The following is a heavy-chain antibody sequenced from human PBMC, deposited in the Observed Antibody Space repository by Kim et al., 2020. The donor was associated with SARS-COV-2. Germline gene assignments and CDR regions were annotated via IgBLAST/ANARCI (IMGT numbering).Heavy chain of an antibody. V-gene: IGHV4-34*01. CDR3: ARGGPVGATKGYFQH. CDR1: GGSFSGYY. CDR2: INHSGST. J-gene: IGHJ1*01. Sequence: SETLSLTCAVYGGSFSGYYWSWIRQPPGKGLEWIGEINHSGSTNYNPSLKSRVTISVDTSKNQFSLKLSSVTAADTAVYYCARGGPVGATKGYFQHWGQGTLVTVSS. D-gene: IGHD1-26*01.